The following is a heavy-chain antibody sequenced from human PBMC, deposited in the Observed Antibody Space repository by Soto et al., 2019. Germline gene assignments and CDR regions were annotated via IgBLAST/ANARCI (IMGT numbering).Heavy chain of an antibody. V-gene: IGHV3-7*03. CDR3: GRVPLDGNYANGVDV. CDR2: IDTDGSRK. CDR1: GFNFNTYC. Sequence: XVCLRLYCAASGFNFNTYCVYWVRQAPGKGLEWVANIDTDGSRKNYVDSVKGRFIISRDNAKNSLFLQMNSLRADDTAVYYCGRVPLDGNYANGVDVWGQGTTVTVP. D-gene: IGHD4-17*01. J-gene: IGHJ6*02.